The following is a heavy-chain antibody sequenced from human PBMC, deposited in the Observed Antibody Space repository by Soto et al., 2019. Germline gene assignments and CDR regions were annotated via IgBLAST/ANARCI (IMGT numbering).Heavy chain of an antibody. CDR1: GYTFTSYG. D-gene: IGHD2-2*01. CDR2: ISAYNGNT. CDR3: AREDCSSTSCYQYYYYYYGMDV. V-gene: IGHV1-18*01. J-gene: IGHJ6*02. Sequence: ASVKVSCKASGYTFTSYGISWVRQATGQGLEWMGWISAYNGNTNYAQKLQGRVTMTTDTSTSTAYMELRSLRSDDTAVYYCAREDCSSTSCYQYYYYYYGMDVWGQGTTVTVSS.